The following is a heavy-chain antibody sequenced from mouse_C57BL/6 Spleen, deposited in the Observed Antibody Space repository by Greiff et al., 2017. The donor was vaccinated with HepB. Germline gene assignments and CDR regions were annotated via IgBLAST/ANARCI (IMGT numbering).Heavy chain of an antibody. CDR3: ARFLYDYDDFYCDY. CDR1: GYTFTSYW. CDR2: INPSNGGT. D-gene: IGHD2-4*01. V-gene: IGHV1-53*01. J-gene: IGHJ2*01. Sequence: VQLQQSGTELVKPGASVKLSCKASGYTFTSYWMHWVKQRPGQGLEWIGNINPSNGGTNYNEKFKSKATLTVDKSSSTAYMQLSSLTSEDSAVYYCARFLYDYDDFYCDYWGQGTTLTVSS.